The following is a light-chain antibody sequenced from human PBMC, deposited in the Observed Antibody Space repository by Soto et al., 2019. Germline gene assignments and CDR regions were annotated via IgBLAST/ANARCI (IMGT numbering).Light chain of an antibody. Sequence: QSALTQPASVSGSPGQSITISCTGTSSDVGGYNYVSWYQHHPGKAPNLMIYEVSNRPSGVSNRFSGSKSGNTASLTISGLQAEDEADYYCSSYTSSSPLVFGTGTKLTVL. CDR2: EVS. CDR3: SSYTSSSPLV. J-gene: IGLJ1*01. CDR1: SSDVGGYNY. V-gene: IGLV2-14*01.